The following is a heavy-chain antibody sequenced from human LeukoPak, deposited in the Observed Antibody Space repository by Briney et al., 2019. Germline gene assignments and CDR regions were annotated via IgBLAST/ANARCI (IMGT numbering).Heavy chain of an antibody. CDR1: GGSISYYY. J-gene: IGHJ4*02. CDR3: ARRSVGRDGYNGFDY. Sequence: SETLSLTCTVSGGSISYYYWSWIRQPPGKGLEYIGYIYYSGSTNYNPSLKSRVTISVDTSKNQFSLKLSSVTAADTAVYYCARRSVGRDGYNGFDYWGQGTLVTVSS. V-gene: IGHV4-59*08. D-gene: IGHD5-24*01. CDR2: IYYSGST.